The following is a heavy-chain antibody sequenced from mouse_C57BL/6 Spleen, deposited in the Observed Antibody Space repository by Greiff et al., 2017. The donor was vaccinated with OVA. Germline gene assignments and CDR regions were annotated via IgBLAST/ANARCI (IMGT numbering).Heavy chain of an antibody. CDR1: GFNIKDDY. CDR3: TGDYYGSSYDY. Sequence: EVQLQQSGAELVRPGASVKLSCTASGFNIKDDYMHWVKQRPEQGLEWIGWIDPANGDTEYASKFQGTATITADTSSNTAYLQLSSLTSDDTAVYYGTGDYYGSSYDYWGQGTTLTVSS. V-gene: IGHV14-4*01. J-gene: IGHJ2*01. CDR2: IDPANGDT. D-gene: IGHD1-1*01.